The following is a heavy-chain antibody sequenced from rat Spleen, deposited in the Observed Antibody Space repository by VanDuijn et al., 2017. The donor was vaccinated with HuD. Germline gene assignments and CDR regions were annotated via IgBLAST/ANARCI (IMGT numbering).Heavy chain of an antibody. CDR3: AREGVAY. CDR2: ISSSSGT. CDR1: GFTFSSYG. J-gene: IGHJ3*01. V-gene: IGHV5-62*01. D-gene: IGHD1-11*01. Sequence: VQLVESGGGLVQPGKSLKLSCSASGFTFSSYGMHWIRQAPGKGLDWVAYISSSSGTVYADAVKGRFTISRDNAKNTLYLQLNSLKSEDTAIYYCAREGVAYWGQGTLVTVSS.